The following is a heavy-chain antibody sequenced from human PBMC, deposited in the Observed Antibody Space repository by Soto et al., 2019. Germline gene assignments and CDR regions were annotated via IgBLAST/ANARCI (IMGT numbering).Heavy chain of an antibody. CDR3: ARDLGSGSDPGDY. J-gene: IGHJ4*02. Sequence: PGGSLRLSCAASGFTFSSYAMSWVRQAPGKGLEWVSAISGSGGSTYYADSVKGRFTISRDNSKNTLYLQMNSLRAEDTAVYYCARDLGSGSDPGDYRCQAPLVTVSS. CDR1: GFTFSSYA. V-gene: IGHV3-23*01. CDR2: ISGSGGST. D-gene: IGHD5-12*01.